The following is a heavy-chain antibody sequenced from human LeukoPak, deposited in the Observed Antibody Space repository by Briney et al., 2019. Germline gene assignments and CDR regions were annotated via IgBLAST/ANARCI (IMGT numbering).Heavy chain of an antibody. J-gene: IGHJ4*02. CDR1: GFTFSSYE. D-gene: IGHD1-26*01. Sequence: GGSLRLSCAASGFTFSSYEMNWVRQAPGKGLEWVSYISSSGSTINYADSVKGRFTISRDNAKTSLYLQMNSLRAEDTAVYYCACLIVGATPSFDYWGQGTLVTVSS. V-gene: IGHV3-48*03. CDR2: ISSSGSTI. CDR3: ACLIVGATPSFDY.